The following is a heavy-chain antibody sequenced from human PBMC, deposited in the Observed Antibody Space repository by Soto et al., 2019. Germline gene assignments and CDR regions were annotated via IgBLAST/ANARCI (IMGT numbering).Heavy chain of an antibody. CDR3: GRAPRCLNYSDKNV. CDR1: GGSISSYY. V-gene: IGHV4-59*01. J-gene: IGHJ6*02. Sequence: SETLSLTCTVSGGSISSYYWSWIRQPPGKGLEWIGYIYCSGSTNYNPSLTSRVTISVDTSKNQFSLRLSSVTAADTAVYYRGRAPRCLNYSDKNVLRQLTTVTVSS. D-gene: IGHD4-17*01. CDR2: IYCSGST.